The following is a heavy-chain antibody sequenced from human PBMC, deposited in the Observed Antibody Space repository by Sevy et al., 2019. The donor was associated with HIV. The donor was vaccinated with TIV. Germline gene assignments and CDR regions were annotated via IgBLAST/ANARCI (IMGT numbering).Heavy chain of an antibody. J-gene: IGHJ5*02. CDR3: ARAPPVRSGDDSRNWLDP. CDR1: GGPISSYY. Sequence: SETLSLTCSVSGGPISSYYWSWIRQPPGKRLEWIGYIHYSGSTNYNASLNSRLTISVDTSKNQFSLRLTSVTAADTAVYYCARAPPVRSGDDSRNWLDPWGQGILVTVSS. V-gene: IGHV4-59*01. D-gene: IGHD5-12*01. CDR2: IHYSGST.